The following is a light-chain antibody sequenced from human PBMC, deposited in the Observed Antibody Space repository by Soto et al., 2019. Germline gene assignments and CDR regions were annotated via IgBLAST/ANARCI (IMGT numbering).Light chain of an antibody. V-gene: IGKV3-15*01. CDR2: GAS. Sequence: EIVMTQSPATLSVSPGERAALCWRASQSVSYNLVWYQQRPGQAPRLLIYGASTRATGIPAKFSGSGSGTEFTLTISSLQPEDFATYYCQQSYSTPRTFGQGTKVDIK. J-gene: IGKJ1*01. CDR3: QQSYSTPRT. CDR1: QSVSYN.